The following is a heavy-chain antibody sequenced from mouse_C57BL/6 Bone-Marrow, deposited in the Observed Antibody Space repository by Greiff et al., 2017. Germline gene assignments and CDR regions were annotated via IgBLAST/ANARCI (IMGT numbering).Heavy chain of an antibody. V-gene: IGHV1-69*01. CDR3: ARSQLGHYCYY. CDR1: GYTFTSYW. D-gene: IGHD4-1*02. J-gene: IGHJ2*01. CDR2: IDPSDSYT. Sequence: VQLQQPGAELVMPGASVKLSCKASGYTFTSYWMHWVKQRPGQGLEWIGEIDPSDSYTNYNQKFKGKSTLTVDKSSSTAYMQLSSLTSEDSAVYYCARSQLGHYCYYWGQGTTLTVSS.